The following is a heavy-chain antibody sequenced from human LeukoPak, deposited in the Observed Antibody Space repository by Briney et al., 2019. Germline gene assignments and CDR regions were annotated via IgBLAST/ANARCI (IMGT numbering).Heavy chain of an antibody. CDR2: MNPNSGNK. J-gene: IGHJ4*02. D-gene: IGHD3-22*01. CDR1: VYTFSSYD. V-gene: IGHV1-8*01. CDR3: ARGRGYYYDSSARDYFDY. Sequence: EASVTVSCQASVYTFSSYDINGVRQATGRGGEWVGWMNPNSGNKGYLQKFQGRVTMTRNTSISTAYMELSSLRSEDTAVYYCARGRGYYYDSSARDYFDYWGQGTLVTVSS.